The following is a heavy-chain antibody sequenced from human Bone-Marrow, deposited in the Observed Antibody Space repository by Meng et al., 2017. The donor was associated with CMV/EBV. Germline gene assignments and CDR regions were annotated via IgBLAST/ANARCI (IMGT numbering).Heavy chain of an antibody. CDR2: IWYDGSNK. CDR1: GFTFSSYG. CDR3: AKVWAYYDFWSGLDV. Sequence: GGSLRLSCAASGFTFSSYGMHWVRQAPGKGLEWVAVIWYDGSNKYYADSVKGRFTISRDNSKNTLYLQMNSLRAEDTAVYYCAKVWAYYDFWSGLDVWGQGTTVTVSS. J-gene: IGHJ6*02. V-gene: IGHV3-30*02. D-gene: IGHD3-3*01.